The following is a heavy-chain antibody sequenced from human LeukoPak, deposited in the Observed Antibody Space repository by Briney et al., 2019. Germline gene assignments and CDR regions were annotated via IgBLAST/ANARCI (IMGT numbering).Heavy chain of an antibody. CDR3: AKDRQGSGSRGSPYYYIMDV. Sequence: GGSLRLSCAASGFTFSSYVMIWVRQAPGKGLEWVSVISSSGTGTDYADSVKGRLTISRDNSKNTLYLQMNSLRAEDTAVYWCAKDRQGSGSRGSPYYYIMDVWGQGTTVTVSS. D-gene: IGHD3-10*01. V-gene: IGHV3-23*01. CDR2: ISSSGTGT. CDR1: GFTFSSYV. J-gene: IGHJ6*02.